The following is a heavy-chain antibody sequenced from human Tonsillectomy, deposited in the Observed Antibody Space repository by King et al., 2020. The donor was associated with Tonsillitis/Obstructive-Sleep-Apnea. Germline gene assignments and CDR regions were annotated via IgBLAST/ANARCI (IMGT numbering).Heavy chain of an antibody. CDR2: VNHSGST. Sequence: VQLQQWGAGLLKPSETLSLTCAVYGGSFSDYYWSWIRQPPGKGLEWIGEVNHSGSTYYNPSLKSRVTISVDTSKNQFSLKLSSVTAADTAVYYCARGLMGPRLSDWGQGTLVTVSS. D-gene: IGHD2-8*01. J-gene: IGHJ4*02. CDR1: GGSFSDYY. CDR3: ARGLMGPRLSD. V-gene: IGHV4-34*01.